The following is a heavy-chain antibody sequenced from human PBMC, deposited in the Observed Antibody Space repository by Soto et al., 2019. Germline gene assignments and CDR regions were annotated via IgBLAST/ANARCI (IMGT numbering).Heavy chain of an antibody. CDR1: GGSISSYY. D-gene: IGHD4-17*01. Sequence: PSETLSLTCTVSGGSISSYYWSWIRQPPGKGLEWIGSIYYSGSTYYNPSLKSRVTISVDTSKNQFSLKLSSVTAADTAVYYCARGAIYGDYAVDWFDPWGQGTLVTVSS. CDR2: IYYSGST. J-gene: IGHJ5*02. V-gene: IGHV4-59*05. CDR3: ARGAIYGDYAVDWFDP.